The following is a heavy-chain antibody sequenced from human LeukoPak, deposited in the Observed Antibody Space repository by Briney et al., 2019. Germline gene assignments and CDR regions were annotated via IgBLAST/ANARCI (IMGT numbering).Heavy chain of an antibody. CDR2: MNPKSGNS. CDR1: ANTFSGYD. Sequence: GASVKVSCKDSANTFSGYDINWVRQASGQGPEWIGWMNPKSGNSNSAQKFRGRVTMTWDTSISTAYMELSSLTPEDTAVYYCARSIILVRGNIIGGREGGMDVWGQGTTVTVSS. V-gene: IGHV1-8*01. CDR3: ARSIILVRGNIIGGREGGMDV. D-gene: IGHD3-10*01. J-gene: IGHJ6*02.